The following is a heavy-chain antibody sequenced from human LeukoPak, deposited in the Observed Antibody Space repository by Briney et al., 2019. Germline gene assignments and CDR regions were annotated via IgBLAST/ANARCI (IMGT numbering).Heavy chain of an antibody. Sequence: SGPTLVKPTQTLTLTCTFSGFSLSTSGVGVGWIRQPPGKALEWLALIYWNDDKRYSPPLKSRLTITKDTSKNQVVLTMTNMDPVDTATYYCAHIPPHNIVVVPAAINWFDPWGQGTLVTVSS. D-gene: IGHD2-2*02. CDR3: AHIPPHNIVVVPAAINWFDP. J-gene: IGHJ5*02. CDR2: IYWNDDK. V-gene: IGHV2-5*01. CDR1: GFSLSTSGVG.